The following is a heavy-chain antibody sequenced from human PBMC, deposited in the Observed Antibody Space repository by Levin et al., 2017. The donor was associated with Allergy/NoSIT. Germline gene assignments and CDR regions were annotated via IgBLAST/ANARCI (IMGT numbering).Heavy chain of an antibody. D-gene: IGHD3-16*01. CDR2: INHSGST. Sequence: GSLRLSCAASGFTFSSYAMSWVRQAPGKGLEWIGEINHSGSTNYNPSLKSRVTISVDTSKNQFSLKLSSVTAADTAVYYCARQAGGYWGQGTLVTVSS. V-gene: IGHV4-34*01. CDR3: ARQAGGY. CDR1: GFTFSSYA. J-gene: IGHJ4*02.